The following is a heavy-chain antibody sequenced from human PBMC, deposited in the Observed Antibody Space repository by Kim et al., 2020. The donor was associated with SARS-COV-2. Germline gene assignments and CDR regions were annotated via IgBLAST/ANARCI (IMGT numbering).Heavy chain of an antibody. CDR2: INSDGSGT. CDR3: ARGGDNAAMIVD. CDR1: VFSISSRC. J-gene: IGHJ4*02. D-gene: IGHD5-18*01. Sequence: GVSLRLSCAASVFSISSRCMHWVRQGPGKGLERVSRINSDGSGTSYADSVKGRLTISRDNAKNMLYLQMDGLRVEDTAIYYCARGGDNAAMIVDWGQGTLVTVSS. V-gene: IGHV3-74*01.